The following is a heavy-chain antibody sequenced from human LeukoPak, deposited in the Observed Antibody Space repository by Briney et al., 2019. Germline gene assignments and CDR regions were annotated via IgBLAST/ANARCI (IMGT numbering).Heavy chain of an antibody. CDR2: INSDGSST. Sequence: GGSLRLSCAASGFTFSSYWMHWVRQAPGKGLVWVSRINSDGSSTYYADSVKGRFTISRDNSKNTLYLQMNSLRAEDTAVYYCAKEKGRYCSSTSCYPYFDYWGQGTLVTVSS. CDR1: GFTFSSYW. J-gene: IGHJ4*02. D-gene: IGHD2-2*01. V-gene: IGHV3-74*01. CDR3: AKEKGRYCSSTSCYPYFDY.